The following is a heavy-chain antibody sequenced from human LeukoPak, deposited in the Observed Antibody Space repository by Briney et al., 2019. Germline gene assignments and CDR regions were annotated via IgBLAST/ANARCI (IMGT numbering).Heavy chain of an antibody. CDR2: ISYDGSNK. CDR1: GFTFSSYA. Sequence: PGGSLRLSCAASGFTFSSYAMHWSPQAPGKGREGVPVISYDGSNKYYADSVKGRFTISRDNSKNTLYLQMNSLRAEDTAVYYCARDRGYSYGLAYWGQGTLVTVSS. CDR3: ARDRGYSYGLAY. D-gene: IGHD5-18*01. V-gene: IGHV3-30*14. J-gene: IGHJ4*02.